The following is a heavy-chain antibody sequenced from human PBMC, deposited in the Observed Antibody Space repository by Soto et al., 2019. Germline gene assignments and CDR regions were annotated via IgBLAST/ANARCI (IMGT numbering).Heavy chain of an antibody. D-gene: IGHD3-22*01. V-gene: IGHV5-51*01. CDR2: IYPGDSDT. J-gene: IGHJ6*02. CDR3: ARLPHYYDSKPVGMDV. CDR1: GYSFTTYW. Sequence: GESLKISCKGSGYSFTTYWIAWVRQMPGKGLEWMGIIYPGDSDTRYSPSFQGQVTISADKSISTAYLQWSSLKASDTAMYYCARLPHYYDSKPVGMDVWGQGTTVTVSS.